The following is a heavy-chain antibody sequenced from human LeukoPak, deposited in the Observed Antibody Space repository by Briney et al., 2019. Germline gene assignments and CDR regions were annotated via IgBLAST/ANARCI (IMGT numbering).Heavy chain of an antibody. V-gene: IGHV1-69*05. J-gene: IGHJ5*02. CDR3: ASLNKTNWFDP. CDR1: GGTFTSYA. CDR2: IIPIFGTA. Sequence: GASVKVSCKASGGTFTSYAISWVRQAPGQGLEWRGGIIPIFGTANYAQKFQGRVTITTDESTSTAYMELSSLRSEDTAVYYCASLNKTNWFDPWGQGTLVTVSS.